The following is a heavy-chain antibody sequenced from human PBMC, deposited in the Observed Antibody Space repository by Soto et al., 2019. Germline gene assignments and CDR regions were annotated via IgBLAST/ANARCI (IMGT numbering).Heavy chain of an antibody. CDR3: VRSKGGYSYGTPFDY. D-gene: IGHD5-18*01. J-gene: IGHJ4*02. CDR2: ISWNSGNI. CDR1: GFPFDDYA. V-gene: IGHV3-9*01. Sequence: GGSLRLSCAASGFPFDDYAMYWVRQVLGKGLEWVSSISWNSGNIGYADSVKGRFTTSRDNAENSLYLQMNSLRPEDTALYYCVRSKGGYSYGTPFDYWGQGTLVTVSS.